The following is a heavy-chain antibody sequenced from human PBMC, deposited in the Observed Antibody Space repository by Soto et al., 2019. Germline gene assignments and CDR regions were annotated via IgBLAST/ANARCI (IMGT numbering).Heavy chain of an antibody. CDR3: AKGGRQWLVTSDFNY. Sequence: GGSLRISCAACGFTFSDSAMHWVRQEPGKGLEWVAVVSHDGRNTHYADSVKGRFTISRDSSKNTVSLEMTSLRAEDTAVYYCAKGGRQWLVTSDFNYWGQGALVTVSS. CDR2: VSHDGRNT. J-gene: IGHJ4*02. V-gene: IGHV3-30*18. D-gene: IGHD6-19*01. CDR1: GFTFSDSA.